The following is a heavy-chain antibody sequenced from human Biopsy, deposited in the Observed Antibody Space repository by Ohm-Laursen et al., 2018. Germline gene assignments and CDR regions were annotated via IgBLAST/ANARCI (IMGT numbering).Heavy chain of an antibody. Sequence: TLSLTCPVSNYSVRSGYDWGWIRQPPGKGLEWIGTIYHTGRISYNPSLQSRVTISVDTSRRQFSLKVRSVTAADTAVYYCVRGVDYYDPYHYYALDVWGQGTTVTVSS. J-gene: IGHJ6*02. V-gene: IGHV4-38-2*02. CDR3: VRGVDYYDPYHYYALDV. D-gene: IGHD3-22*01. CDR2: IYHTGRI. CDR1: NYSVRSGYD.